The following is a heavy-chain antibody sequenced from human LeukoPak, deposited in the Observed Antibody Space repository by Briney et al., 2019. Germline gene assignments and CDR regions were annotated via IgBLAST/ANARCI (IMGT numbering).Heavy chain of an antibody. D-gene: IGHD3-22*01. CDR2: ISYDGSNK. CDR1: GFTFSSYA. J-gene: IGHJ4*02. V-gene: IGHV3-30-3*01. Sequence: GGSLRLSCAASGFTFSSYAMHWVRQAPGKGLEWVAVISYDGSNKYYADSVKDRFTISRDNSKNTLYLQMNSLRAEDTAVYYCARDLGYYDSSGYQGLDYWGQGTLVTVSS. CDR3: ARDLGYYDSSGYQGLDY.